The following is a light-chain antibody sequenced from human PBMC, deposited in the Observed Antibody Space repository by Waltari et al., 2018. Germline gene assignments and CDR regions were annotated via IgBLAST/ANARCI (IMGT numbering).Light chain of an antibody. CDR3: QHYVRLPVT. CDR1: QSVGGS. CDR2: GAS. J-gene: IGKJ1*01. V-gene: IGKV3-20*01. Sequence: EIVLTQSPGTLSLSPGERATLSCWASQSVGGSLAWYQQKPGQAPRLLIYGASSRATGIPERFSGSGSGTVFSLSISRLEPEDFAVYYCQHYVRLPVTFGHGTKVEIK.